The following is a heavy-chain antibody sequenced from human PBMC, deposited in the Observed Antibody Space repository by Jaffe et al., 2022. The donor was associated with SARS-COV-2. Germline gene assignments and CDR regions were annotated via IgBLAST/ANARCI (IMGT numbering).Heavy chain of an antibody. V-gene: IGHV3-21*06. CDR1: GFTFSTYS. J-gene: IGHJ4*02. CDR2: ITSTSHYI. CDR3: ARDRDGITARPLFDY. Sequence: EVQLVESGGGLVKPGGSLRLSCAASGFTFSTYSMNWVRQAPGKGLEWVSSITSTSHYIYYADSVKGRFTISRDNAKNSLYLQMNSLRAEDTAVYYCARDRDGITARPLFDYWGQGMLVTVSS. D-gene: IGHD6-6*01.